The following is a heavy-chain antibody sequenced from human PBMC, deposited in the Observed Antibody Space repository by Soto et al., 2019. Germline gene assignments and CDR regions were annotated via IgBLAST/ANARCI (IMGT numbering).Heavy chain of an antibody. D-gene: IGHD3-10*01. J-gene: IGHJ4*02. CDR2: ISGSAGST. CDR3: ALGSGRGY. Sequence: EVQVLESGGGLVQPGGSLRLSCAASGFSFNTYAMSWVRQAPGKGLEWVSAISGSAGSTYYADSVKGRFTISRDNSKNTVYLQMNCLRAEDTAVYYCALGSGRGYWGQGTLVTVSS. CDR1: GFSFNTYA. V-gene: IGHV3-23*01.